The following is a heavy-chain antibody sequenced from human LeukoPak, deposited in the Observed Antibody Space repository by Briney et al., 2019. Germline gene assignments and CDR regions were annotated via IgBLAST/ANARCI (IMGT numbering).Heavy chain of an antibody. CDR1: GFTFSSYG. V-gene: IGHV3-30*03. CDR3: ASVVRGVFDY. D-gene: IGHD3-10*01. Sequence: TGGSLRLSCAASGFTFSSYGMHWVRQAPGKGLEWVAVISYDGSNKYYADSVKGRFTISRDNSKNTLYLQMNSLRAEDTAVYYCASVVRGVFDYWGQGTLVTVSS. CDR2: ISYDGSNK. J-gene: IGHJ4*02.